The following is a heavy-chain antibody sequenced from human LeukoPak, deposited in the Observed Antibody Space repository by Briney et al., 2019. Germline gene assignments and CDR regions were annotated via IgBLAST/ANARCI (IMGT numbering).Heavy chain of an antibody. CDR1: GYTFTGYY. CDR2: INPNSGGT. D-gene: IGHD6-13*01. J-gene: IGHJ3*02. V-gene: IGHV1-2*02. CDR3: AREARAAAGTGNAFDI. Sequence: ASVKVSCKASGYTFTGYYMHWVRQAPGQGLEWMGWINPNSGGTNYAQKFQGRVTMTRDTSISTACMELSRLRSDDTAVYYCAREARAAAGTGNAFDIWGQGTMVTVSS.